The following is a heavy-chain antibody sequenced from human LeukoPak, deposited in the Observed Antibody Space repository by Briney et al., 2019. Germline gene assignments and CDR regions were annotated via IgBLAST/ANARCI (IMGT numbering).Heavy chain of an antibody. CDR2: IKQDGSEK. J-gene: IGHJ6*04. Sequence: SGGSLRLSCAASGFTFSSYWMHWVRQAPGKGLEWVANIKQDGSEKYYVDSVKGRFTISRDNAKNSLYLQIISLRAEDAAVYYCAELGITMIGGVWGKGPTVTISS. CDR3: AELGITMIGGV. CDR1: GFTFSSYW. D-gene: IGHD3-10*02. V-gene: IGHV3-7*01.